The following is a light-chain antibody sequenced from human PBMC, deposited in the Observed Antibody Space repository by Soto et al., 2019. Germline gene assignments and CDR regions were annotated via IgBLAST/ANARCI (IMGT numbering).Light chain of an antibody. CDR3: QQYNSYPFT. CDR2: EAS. J-gene: IGKJ3*01. V-gene: IGKV1-5*03. Sequence: DIQMTQSPSTLSASVGDRVTITCRASQGISRWVAWYQQKPGKAPKLLIFEASTLESGVPSRFSGSGFGTDFPLTISSLQPDDLATYHCQQYNSYPFTFGPGTTVNIK. CDR1: QGISRW.